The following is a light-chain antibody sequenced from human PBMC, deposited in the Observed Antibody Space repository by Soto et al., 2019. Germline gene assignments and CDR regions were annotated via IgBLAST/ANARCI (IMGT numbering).Light chain of an antibody. CDR2: GAS. CDR1: QSVSSSY. Sequence: EIVLTQSPGTLSLSPGERATLSCRASQSVSSSYLAWYQQKPGQAPRLLIYGASSRATGIPDRFSGSGSGTDFNLTISRLAPEDFAVYSCQQYGRSPGTFGQGTKVEIK. CDR3: QQYGRSPGT. J-gene: IGKJ1*01. V-gene: IGKV3-20*01.